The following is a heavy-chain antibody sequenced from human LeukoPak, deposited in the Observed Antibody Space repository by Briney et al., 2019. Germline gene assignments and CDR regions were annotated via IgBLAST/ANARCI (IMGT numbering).Heavy chain of an antibody. V-gene: IGHV1-2*06. J-gene: IGHJ3*02. D-gene: IGHD6-19*01. Sequence: GASVKVSCKASGYTFTGYYMHWVRQAPGQGPEWMGRINPNSGGTNYAQKSQGRVTMTRDTSISTAYMELSRLRSDDTAVYYCARELQGDNSGTFDAFDIWGQGTMVTVSS. CDR2: INPNSGGT. CDR3: ARELQGDNSGTFDAFDI. CDR1: GYTFTGYY.